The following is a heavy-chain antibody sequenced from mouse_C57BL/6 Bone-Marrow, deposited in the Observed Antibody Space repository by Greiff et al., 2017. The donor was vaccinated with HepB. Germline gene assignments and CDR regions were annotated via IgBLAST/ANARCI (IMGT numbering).Heavy chain of an antibody. J-gene: IGHJ2*01. CDR2: INTGGTYT. CDR3: ARDRFDYYFDY. D-gene: IGHD2-14*01. V-gene: IGHV5-6*02. CDR1: GFTFSTSG. Sequence: EVMLVESGGDLVKPGGPLKLSCVASGFTFSTSGMSWVRQTPDKRLEWVATINTGGTYTYYPDSVKGRFTISKDTAKSTLFLQMSSLKSEDTAIYYCARDRFDYYFDYWGQGTTLTVSS.